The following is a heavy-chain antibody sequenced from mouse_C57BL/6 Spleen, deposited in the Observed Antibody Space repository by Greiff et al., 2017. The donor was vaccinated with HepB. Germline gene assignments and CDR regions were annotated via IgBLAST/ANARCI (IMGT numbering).Heavy chain of an antibody. CDR3: ARRRYYGPFDY. D-gene: IGHD1-1*01. Sequence: QVQLQQPGAELVRPGTSVKLSCKASGYTFTSYWMHWVKQRPGQGLEWIGVIDPSDSYTNYNQKFKGKATLTVDTSSSTAYMQLSSLTSEDSAFYYCARRRYYGPFDYWGQGTTLTVSS. CDR2: IDPSDSYT. J-gene: IGHJ2*01. CDR1: GYTFTSYW. V-gene: IGHV1-59*01.